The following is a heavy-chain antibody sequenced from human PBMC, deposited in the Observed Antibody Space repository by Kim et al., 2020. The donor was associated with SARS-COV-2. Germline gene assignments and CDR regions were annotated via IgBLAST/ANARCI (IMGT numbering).Heavy chain of an antibody. CDR3: AKDHEEWELLRYFDY. J-gene: IGHJ4*02. Sequence: GGSLRLSCAASGFTFSSYGMHWVRQAPGKGLEWVAVISYDGSNKYYADSVKGRFTISRDNSKNTLYLQMNSLRVEDTAVYYCAKDHEEWELLRYFDYWGQGTLVTVSS. CDR2: ISYDGSNK. CDR1: GFTFSSYG. V-gene: IGHV3-30*18. D-gene: IGHD1-26*01.